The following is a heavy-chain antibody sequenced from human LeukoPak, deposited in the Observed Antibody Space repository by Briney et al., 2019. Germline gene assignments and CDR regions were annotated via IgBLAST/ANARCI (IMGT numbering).Heavy chain of an antibody. J-gene: IGHJ5*02. CDR3: ARAGGKPVYNWFDP. Sequence: GRSLRLSCAASGFTFSSYGMHWVRQAPGKGLEWVAVIWYDGSNKYYADSAKGRFTISRDNSKNTLYLQMNSLRAEDTAVYYCARAGGKPVYNWFDPWGQGTLVTVSS. V-gene: IGHV3-33*01. CDR2: IWYDGSNK. D-gene: IGHD4-23*01. CDR1: GFTFSSYG.